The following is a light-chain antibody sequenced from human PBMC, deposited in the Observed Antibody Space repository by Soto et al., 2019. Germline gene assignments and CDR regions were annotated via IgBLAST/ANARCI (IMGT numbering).Light chain of an antibody. CDR2: QDS. J-gene: IGLJ2*01. V-gene: IGLV3-1*01. CDR1: KLGDKY. CDR3: QAWDSSTSVV. Sequence: SYERTQPPSVSVSPGQTASITCSGDKLGDKYACWYQQKPGQSPVLVIYQDSKRPSGIPERFSGSNSGNRATLTISGTQAMDEADYYCQAWDSSTSVVFGGGTKLTVL.